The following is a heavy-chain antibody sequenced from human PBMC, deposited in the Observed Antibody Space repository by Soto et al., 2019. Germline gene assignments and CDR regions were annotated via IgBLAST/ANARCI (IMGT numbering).Heavy chain of an antibody. CDR3: AREDHPGYFEY. Sequence: QVQLQESGPGLVKPSGTLSLTCAVSGDSINSRNWWTWVRQPPGKGLEWIGEIFHSGYTNYNPSLKSRVTISVDKSKNQFSLKVNSVTAADTAVYYCAREDHPGYFEYWGQGALVSVSS. CDR2: IFHSGYT. CDR1: GDSINSRNW. V-gene: IGHV4-4*02. J-gene: IGHJ4*02.